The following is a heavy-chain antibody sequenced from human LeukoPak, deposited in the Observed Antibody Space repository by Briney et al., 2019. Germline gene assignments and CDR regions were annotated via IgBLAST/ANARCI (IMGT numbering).Heavy chain of an antibody. CDR1: GGSISSGDYY. CDR2: IYYSGST. D-gene: IGHD6-13*01. Sequence: SETLSLTCTVSGGSISSGDYYWNWIRQPPGKGLEWIGYIYYSGSTYYNPSLKSRVTISVDTSKNQFSLKLSSVTAADTAVYYCARVDSSSWSKGAPAFDIWGQGTMVTVSS. CDR3: ARVDSSSWSKGAPAFDI. J-gene: IGHJ3*02. V-gene: IGHV4-30-4*01.